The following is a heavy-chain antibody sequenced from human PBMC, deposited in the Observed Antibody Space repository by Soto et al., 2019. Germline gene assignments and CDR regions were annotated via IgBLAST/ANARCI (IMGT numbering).Heavy chain of an antibody. CDR2: IYYSGST. V-gene: IGHV4-39*01. CDR3: ARGRGYSYGTPDY. Sequence: QLQLQESGPGLVKPSETLSLTCTVSGGSISSSSYYWGWIRQPPGKGLEWIGSIYYSGSTYYNPYLKSRVTISVDTSKNQFSLKLSSVTAADTAVYYCARGRGYSYGTPDYWGQGTLVTVSS. J-gene: IGHJ4*02. CDR1: GGSISSSSYY. D-gene: IGHD5-18*01.